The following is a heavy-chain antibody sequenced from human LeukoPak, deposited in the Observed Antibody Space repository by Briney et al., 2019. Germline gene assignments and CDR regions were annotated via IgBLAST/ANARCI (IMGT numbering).Heavy chain of an antibody. V-gene: IGHV3-74*01. CDR2: ISSDGSST. CDR3: AKGGSGWYPYLGFDY. Sequence: PGGSLRLSCAASGFTFSSSWMHWVRQAPGKGLVWVSRISSDGSSTNYADSVKGRFTISRDNAKNTLYLQMNTLRDEDTAVYYCAKGGSGWYPYLGFDYWGQGTLVTVSS. J-gene: IGHJ4*02. D-gene: IGHD6-19*01. CDR1: GFTFSSSW.